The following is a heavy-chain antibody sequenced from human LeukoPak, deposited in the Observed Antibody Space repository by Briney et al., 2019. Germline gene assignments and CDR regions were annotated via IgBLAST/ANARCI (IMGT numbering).Heavy chain of an antibody. V-gene: IGHV1-18*01. CDR3: AIGNIMITFGGVIADAFDI. CDR2: ISAYNGNT. CDR1: GYTFTSYG. J-gene: IGHJ3*02. Sequence: ASVKVCCKASGYTFTSYGISWVRQAPGQGLELMGWISAYNGNTNYAQKLQGRVTMTTDASTSTAYLMLRSLRSDDTAVYYCAIGNIMITFGGVIADAFDIWGQGTMVTVSS. D-gene: IGHD3-16*02.